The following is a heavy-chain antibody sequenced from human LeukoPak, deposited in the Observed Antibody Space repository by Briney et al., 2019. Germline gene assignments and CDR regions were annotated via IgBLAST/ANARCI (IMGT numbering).Heavy chain of an antibody. CDR2: ISSSSSYI. CDR1: GFTFSSYS. V-gene: IGHV3-21*01. Sequence: GGSLRLSCAASGFTFSSYSMNWVRQAPGKGLEWVSSISSSSSYIYYADSVKGRFTISRDNAKNSLYLQMSSLRAEDTAVYYCARDTGAYDFWSGYLFDYWGQGTLVTVSS. J-gene: IGHJ4*02. CDR3: ARDTGAYDFWSGYLFDY. D-gene: IGHD3-3*01.